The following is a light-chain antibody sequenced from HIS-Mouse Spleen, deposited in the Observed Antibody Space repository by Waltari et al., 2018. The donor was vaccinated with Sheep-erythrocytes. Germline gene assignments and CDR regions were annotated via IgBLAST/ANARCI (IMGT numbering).Light chain of an antibody. CDR3: CSYAGSYNHV. Sequence: RSVSGSPGQSVTISCTGTSSDVGGYNYLPWYQQHPGKAPKLMISDVSQRPSGVPDRFSGSKSGNTASLTISGLQAEDEADYYCCSYAGSYNHVFATGTKVTVL. CDR2: DVS. CDR1: SSDVGGYNY. J-gene: IGLJ1*01. V-gene: IGLV2-11*01.